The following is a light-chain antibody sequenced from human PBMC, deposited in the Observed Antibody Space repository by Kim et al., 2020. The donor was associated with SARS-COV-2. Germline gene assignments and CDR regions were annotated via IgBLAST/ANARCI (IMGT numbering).Light chain of an antibody. CDR3: QQYGSSPYT. Sequence: LSPGGRATLTGRARQSVSSGYLAWYKQKPGQAPRLLIYGASGRATGIPDRFSGSESGTDFTLTISRLGPEDFAVYYCQQYGSSPYTFGQGTKLEI. J-gene: IGKJ2*01. CDR1: QSVSSGY. V-gene: IGKV3-20*01. CDR2: GAS.